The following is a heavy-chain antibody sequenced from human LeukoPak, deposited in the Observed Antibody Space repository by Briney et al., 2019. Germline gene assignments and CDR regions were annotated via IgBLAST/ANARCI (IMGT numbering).Heavy chain of an antibody. CDR2: IYYSGST. V-gene: IGHV4-39*07. CDR1: VGSISSSSYY. J-gene: IGHJ6*03. CDR3: EGLPSQPADYYYYMDV. Sequence: SETLSLTCTVSVGSISSSSYYWGWIRQPPGKGLEWIGSIYYSGSTYYNPSLKSRVTISVDTSKNQFSLKLSSVTAADTAVYYCEGLPSQPADYYYYMDVWGKGTTVTVSS. D-gene: IGHD5-12*01.